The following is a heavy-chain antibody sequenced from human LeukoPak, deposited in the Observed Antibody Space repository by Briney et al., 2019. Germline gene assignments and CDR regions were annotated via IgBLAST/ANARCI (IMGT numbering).Heavy chain of an antibody. Sequence: GASVKVSCKASGGTFSSYAISWVRQAPGQGLEWMGGIIPIFGTANYAQKFQGRVMITADESTSTAYMELSSLRSEDTAVYYCASQTTVPYAFDIWGQGTMVTVSS. CDR3: ASQTTVPYAFDI. D-gene: IGHD4-17*01. J-gene: IGHJ3*02. CDR2: IIPIFGTA. V-gene: IGHV1-69*13. CDR1: GGTFSSYA.